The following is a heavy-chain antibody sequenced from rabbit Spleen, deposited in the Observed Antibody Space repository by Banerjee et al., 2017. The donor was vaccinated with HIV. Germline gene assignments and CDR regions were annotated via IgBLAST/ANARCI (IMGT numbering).Heavy chain of an antibody. J-gene: IGHJ4*01. D-gene: IGHD2-1*01. CDR1: GIDFTYYC. CDR2: INIVTGKS. CDR3: ARGSAAMTMVITGYYLNL. V-gene: IGHV1S45*01. Sequence: ELVESGGGLVQAGESLKLSCKASGIDFTYYCFSWGRLAPGKGVEWIACINIVTGKSVCASWAKGRFTMSRPSSTTVTLQMTSLTAADTAAYFCARGSAAMTMVITGYYLNLWGQGTLVTVS.